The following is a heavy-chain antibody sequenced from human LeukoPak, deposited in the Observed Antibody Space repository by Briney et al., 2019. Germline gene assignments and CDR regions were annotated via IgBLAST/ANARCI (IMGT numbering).Heavy chain of an antibody. D-gene: IGHD3-10*01. CDR3: ARWNYSGSGRDYYYGMDV. V-gene: IGHV1-18*01. CDR2: INAYSGNT. Sequence: ASVKVSCKASGYTFINYGITWMRQAPGQGLERMGWINAYSGNTNYSQKFQGRVTMTADTFTSTAHMELRSLRSDDAAVYYCARWNYSGSGRDYYYGMDVWGQGTTVTVSS. J-gene: IGHJ6*02. CDR1: GYTFINYG.